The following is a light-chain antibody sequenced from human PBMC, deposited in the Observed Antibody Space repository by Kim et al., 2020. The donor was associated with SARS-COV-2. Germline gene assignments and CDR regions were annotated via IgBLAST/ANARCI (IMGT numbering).Light chain of an antibody. CDR3: LLHNSYPVT. CDR2: AAS. Sequence: DIQMTQSPSAMSASVGDRVTITCRASQGISNNLAWFQQKPGKVPKRLIFAASSLQSGVPSRFSGSGSGTQFTLTISSLQPEDSATYFSLLHNSYPVTFRGETNLEI. CDR1: QGISNN. V-gene: IGKV1-17*03. J-gene: IGKJ4*01.